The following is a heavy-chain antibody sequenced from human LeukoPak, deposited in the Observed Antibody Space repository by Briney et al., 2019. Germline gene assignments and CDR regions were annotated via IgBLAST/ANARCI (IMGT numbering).Heavy chain of an antibody. D-gene: IGHD3-10*01. V-gene: IGHV3-66*01. J-gene: IGHJ6*02. Sequence: GGSLRLSCAASGFTVSSNYMSWVRQAPGKGLEWVSVIYSGGSTYYADSVKGRFTISRDNSMNTLYLQMNSLRAEDTAVYYCARDPGLRLWNYGMDVWGQGTTVTVSS. CDR1: GFTVSSNY. CDR3: ARDPGLRLWNYGMDV. CDR2: IYSGGST.